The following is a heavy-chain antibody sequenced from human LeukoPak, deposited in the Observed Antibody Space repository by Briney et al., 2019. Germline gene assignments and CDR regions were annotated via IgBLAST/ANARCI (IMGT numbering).Heavy chain of an antibody. D-gene: IGHD3-9*01. J-gene: IGHJ4*02. V-gene: IGHV4-34*01. Sequence: SETLTLTCAVYGGSFSGYYWSWIRQPPGKGLEWIGEVNHSGSTNYNPSLKSRVTISVDTSKNQFSLKPSSVTAADTAVYYCARGRYFDWLFPNRFFDYWGQGTLVTVSS. CDR2: VNHSGST. CDR3: ARGRYFDWLFPNRFFDY. CDR1: GGSFSGYY.